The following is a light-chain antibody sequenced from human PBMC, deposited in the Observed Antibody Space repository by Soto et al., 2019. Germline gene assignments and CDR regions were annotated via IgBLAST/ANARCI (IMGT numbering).Light chain of an antibody. CDR2: LNSDGSH. CDR1: SGHSSYA. J-gene: IGLJ2*01. Sequence: QLVLTQSPSASASLGASVKLTCTLSSGHSSYAIAWHQQQPEKGPRYLMKLNSDGSHSKGDGIPDRFSGSSSGAERYLTISTLQSEDEADYYCQCCGTVYVVFGGGIKLTVL. V-gene: IGLV4-69*01. CDR3: QCCGTVYVV.